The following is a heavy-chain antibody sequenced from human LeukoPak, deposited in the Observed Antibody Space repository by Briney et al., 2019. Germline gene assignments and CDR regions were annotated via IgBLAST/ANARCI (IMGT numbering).Heavy chain of an antibody. CDR1: GYSISSGYY. V-gene: IGHV4-38-2*01. D-gene: IGHD3-3*01. CDR2: ISHSGST. J-gene: IGHJ5*02. CDR3: ARHADYDFWSRYSAGNGDWFDP. Sequence: SETLSLPCAVSGYSISSGYYWGWIRQPPGKGLERIGTISHSGSTYYKPSLKSRVTISVDTSKNQFSLMLSSVTAADTAVYYCARHADYDFWSRYSAGNGDWFDPWGQGTLVTVSS.